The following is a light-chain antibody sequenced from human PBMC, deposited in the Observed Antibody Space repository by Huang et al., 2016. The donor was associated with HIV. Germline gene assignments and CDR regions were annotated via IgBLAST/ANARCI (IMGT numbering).Light chain of an antibody. J-gene: IGKJ5*01. CDR3: QQYGSSPIT. CDR2: DAS. V-gene: IGKV3-20*01. CDR1: QSVSSN. Sequence: EIVLTQSPGTLSLSPGERATLSCRASQSVSSNLAWYQQKPGQAPRLLIYDASIRATGIPDRFSGGGSGTDFTLTISRLEPEDVALYYCQQYGSSPITFGQGTRLDIK.